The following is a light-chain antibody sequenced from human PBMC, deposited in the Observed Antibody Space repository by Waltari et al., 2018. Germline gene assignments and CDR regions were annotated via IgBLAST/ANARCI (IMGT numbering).Light chain of an antibody. Sequence: EIVLTQSPATLSLSPGERATPSCRASQRVGNYLAWYQQKLGQAPRLLIYGASNRATGIPARFSGSGSGTDFTLTISSLEPEDFAVYYCQQRSKWPPELTFGGGTKVEIK. V-gene: IGKV3-11*01. CDR3: QQRSKWPPELT. J-gene: IGKJ4*01. CDR1: QRVGNY. CDR2: GAS.